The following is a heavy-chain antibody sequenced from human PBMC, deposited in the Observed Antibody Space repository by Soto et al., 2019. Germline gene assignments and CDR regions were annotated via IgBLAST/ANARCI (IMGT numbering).Heavy chain of an antibody. CDR1: GGSISSGGYS. V-gene: IGHV4-30-2*01. D-gene: IGHD3-22*01. Sequence: SETLSLTCAVSGGSISSGGYSWSWIRQPPGKGLEWIGYIYHSGSTYYNPSLKSRVTISVGRSKNQFSLKLSSVTAADTAVYYCARDQTLPSLSVTYTYYDSSGYPDYWGQGTLVTVSS. J-gene: IGHJ4*02. CDR2: IYHSGST. CDR3: ARDQTLPSLSVTYTYYDSSGYPDY.